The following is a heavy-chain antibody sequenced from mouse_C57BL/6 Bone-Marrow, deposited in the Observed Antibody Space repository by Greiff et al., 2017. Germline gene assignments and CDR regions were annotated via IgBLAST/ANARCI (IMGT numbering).Heavy chain of an antibody. CDR1: GFTFSDYY. V-gene: IGHV5-12*01. CDR2: ISNGGGSP. D-gene: IGHD2-4*01. Sequence: EVQLVESGGGLVQPGGSLKLSCAASGFTFSDYYMYWVRQTPEKRLEWVAYISNGGGSPYYPDTVKGRFTISRDNAKNTLYLQMSRLKSEDTAMYYCARHEAYYDYGAFSWFAYWGQATLDTVSA. CDR3: ARHEAYYDYGAFSWFAY. J-gene: IGHJ3*01.